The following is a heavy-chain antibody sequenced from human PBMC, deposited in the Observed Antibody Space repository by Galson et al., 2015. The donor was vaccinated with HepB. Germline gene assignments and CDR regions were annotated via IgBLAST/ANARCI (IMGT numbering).Heavy chain of an antibody. V-gene: IGHV4-59*01. CDR2: IYYSGST. CDR1: GFTFSSYS. J-gene: IGHJ4*02. D-gene: IGHD2-15*01. CDR3: ARGIGYSRY. Sequence: LRLSCAASGFTFSSYSMNWIRQPPGKGLEWIGYIYYSGSTNYNPSLKSRVTISVDTSKNQFSLKLSSVTAADTAVYYCARGIGYSRYWGQGTLVTVSS.